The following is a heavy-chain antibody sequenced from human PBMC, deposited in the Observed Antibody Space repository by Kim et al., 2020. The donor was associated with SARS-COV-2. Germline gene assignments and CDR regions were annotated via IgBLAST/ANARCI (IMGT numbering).Heavy chain of an antibody. V-gene: IGHV5-51*01. J-gene: IGHJ6*02. Sequence: SFKGQVTISADKSISTAYLQWSSLKASDTAMYYCARRDSYGTTDYGMDVWGQGTTVTVSS. CDR3: ARRDSYGTTDYGMDV. D-gene: IGHD5-18*01.